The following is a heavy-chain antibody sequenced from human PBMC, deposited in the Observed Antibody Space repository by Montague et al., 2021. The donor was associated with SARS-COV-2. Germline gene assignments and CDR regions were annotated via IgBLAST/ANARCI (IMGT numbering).Heavy chain of an antibody. J-gene: IGHJ6*02. D-gene: IGHD4-17*01. CDR2: IYNGGST. V-gene: IGHV3-53*04. CDR1: GFTVSSNY. CDR3: ARDNGDYEGGYYYGMDV. Sequence: SLRLSCSASGFTVSSNYMSWVRQAPGKGLEWVSVIYNGGSTHYADSVKGRFTISRHNSKNTLYLQMNSLRAEDTAVYYCARDNGDYEGGYYYGMDVWGQGTTVTVSS.